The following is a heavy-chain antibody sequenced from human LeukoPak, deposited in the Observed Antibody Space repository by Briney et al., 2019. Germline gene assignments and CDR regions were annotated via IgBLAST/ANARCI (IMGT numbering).Heavy chain of an antibody. J-gene: IGHJ4*02. CDR2: ITSSSSNI. V-gene: IGHV3-21*05. D-gene: IGHD6-19*01. CDR1: GFTFSTYS. CDR3: ASSVVSSGARYFDY. Sequence: PGGSLRLSCAASGFTFSTYSMNWVRQTPGKGLEWVSYITSSSSNIYYADPVKGRVTISRDNAKKSLYLQMNSLRAEDTAVYYCASSVVSSGARYFDYWGQGTLVTVSS.